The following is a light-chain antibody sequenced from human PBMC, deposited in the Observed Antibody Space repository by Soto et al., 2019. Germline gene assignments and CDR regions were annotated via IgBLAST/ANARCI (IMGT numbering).Light chain of an antibody. Sequence: EIQMTQSPSTLSASVGDLVTSTCRASQSISSWLAWYQQKQGKAPKLLIYGASSLESGVPSRFSGSGSGTEFTLTISSLQPDDFATYYCQQYNSYWGTFGQGTKVDIK. CDR2: GAS. V-gene: IGKV1-5*01. J-gene: IGKJ1*01. CDR3: QQYNSYWGT. CDR1: QSISSW.